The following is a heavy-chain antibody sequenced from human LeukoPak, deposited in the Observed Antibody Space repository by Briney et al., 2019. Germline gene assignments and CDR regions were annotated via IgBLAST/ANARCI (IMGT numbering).Heavy chain of an antibody. D-gene: IGHD6-13*01. CDR1: GGTFSSYA. Sequence: ASVKVSCKASGGTFSSYAISWVRQAPGQGLEWMGGIISIFGTANYAQKFQGRVTITADESTSTAYMELSSLRSEDTAVYYCARAMASIAAAGTNYYYYMDVWGKGTTVTVSS. V-gene: IGHV1-69*13. CDR3: ARAMASIAAAGTNYYYYMDV. J-gene: IGHJ6*03. CDR2: IISIFGTA.